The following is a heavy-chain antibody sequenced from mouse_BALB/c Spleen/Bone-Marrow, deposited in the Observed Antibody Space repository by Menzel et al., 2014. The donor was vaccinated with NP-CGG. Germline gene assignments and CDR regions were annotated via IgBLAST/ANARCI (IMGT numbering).Heavy chain of an antibody. CDR2: IDPANGNT. D-gene: IGHD2-1*01. CDR3: ARGNDYFDY. J-gene: IGHJ2*01. V-gene: IGHV14-3*02. Sequence: VQLKESGAELVKPGASVKLSCTASGFNIKDTYMHWVKQRPKQGLEWIGRIDPANGNTKFDPKFQGKATITADTSSNTAYLQLSSLTSEDTAGYYCARGNDYFDYWGQGTTLTVSS. CDR1: GFNIKDTY.